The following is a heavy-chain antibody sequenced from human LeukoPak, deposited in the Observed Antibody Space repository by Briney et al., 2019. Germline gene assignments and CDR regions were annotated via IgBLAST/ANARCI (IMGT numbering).Heavy chain of an antibody. V-gene: IGHV3-48*03. J-gene: IGHJ3*02. CDR3: ARDLGDYVGYDAFDI. D-gene: IGHD4-17*01. CDR1: GFTFSSYE. CDR2: ITGSGSKT. Sequence: GGSLRLSCAASGFTFSSYEMNWVRQAPGKGLEWLSYITGSGSKTYYADSVKGRFTISRDNAKNSLYLQMNSLRAEDTAVYYYARDLGDYVGYDAFDIWGQGTMVTVSS.